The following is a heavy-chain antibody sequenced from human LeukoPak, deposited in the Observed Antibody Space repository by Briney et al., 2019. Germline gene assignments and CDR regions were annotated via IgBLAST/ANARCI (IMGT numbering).Heavy chain of an antibody. Sequence: ASVKVSCKASGYTFTSYGISWVRQAPGQGLEWMGWISAYNGNTNYAQKLQGRVTMTTDTSTSTAYMELRSLRSDDTAVYYCARLQVEMATMGPSYYFDYWGQGTLVTVSS. CDR1: GYTFTSYG. J-gene: IGHJ4*02. CDR3: ARLQVEMATMGPSYYFDY. D-gene: IGHD5-24*01. V-gene: IGHV1-18*01. CDR2: ISAYNGNT.